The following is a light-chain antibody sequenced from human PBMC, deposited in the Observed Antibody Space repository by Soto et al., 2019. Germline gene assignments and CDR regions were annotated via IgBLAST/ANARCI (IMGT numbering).Light chain of an antibody. CDR2: DVS. CDR1: SSDVGGYNY. CDR3: YSYTSSSTYV. Sequence: QSALTQPASVSGSPGQSITISCTGTSSDVGGYNYVSWYQQHPAKVPKLMIYDVSNRPSGVSNRFSGSKSGNTASLTISGLQAEDEVDYYCYSYTSSSTYVFGTGTKLTVL. V-gene: IGLV2-14*01. J-gene: IGLJ1*01.